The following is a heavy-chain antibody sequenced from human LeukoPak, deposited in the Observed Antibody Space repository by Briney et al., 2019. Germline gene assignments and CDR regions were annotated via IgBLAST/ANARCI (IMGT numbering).Heavy chain of an antibody. J-gene: IGHJ6*03. V-gene: IGHV3-48*01. CDR1: GFTFSSYS. CDR2: ISSSSSTI. D-gene: IGHD1-26*01. CDR3: ARAGSYYYYMDV. Sequence: GGSLRLSCAASGFTFSSYSMNWVPQAPGKGLEWVSYISSSSSTIYYADSVKGRFTISRDNAKNSLYLQMNSLRAEDTAVYYCARAGSYYYYMDVWGKGTTVTVSS.